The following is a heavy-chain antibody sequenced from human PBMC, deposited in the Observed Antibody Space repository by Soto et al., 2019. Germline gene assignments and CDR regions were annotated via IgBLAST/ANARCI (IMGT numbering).Heavy chain of an antibody. CDR1: GFSINNGGVG. CDR2: LYWNDDA. J-gene: IGHJ4*02. V-gene: IGHV2-5*01. CDR3: AKRRALSNNLFFDQ. D-gene: IGHD4-4*01. Sequence: QITLKESGQTLVKPTQTLTLVCTLSGFSINNGGVGVGWIRQPPGKAPEWLALLYWNDDAWYSPSLRYRLSVTKDSSKNQVVLTMTHMATVDAGTFYCAKRRALSNNLFFDQGGQGALVTVSS.